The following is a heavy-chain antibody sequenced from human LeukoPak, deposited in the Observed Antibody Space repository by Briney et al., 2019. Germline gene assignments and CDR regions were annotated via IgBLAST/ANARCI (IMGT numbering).Heavy chain of an antibody. D-gene: IGHD5-18*01. Sequence: PARSLRLSCAASGFTFSSYAMNWVRQAPGKGLEWVSVISASGGGTYYADSVKGRLTISRDNSKNTLYLQMNSLRAEDTAVYYCAIMGGRYSHTQFGYYMDVWGKGTTVTVSS. CDR1: GFTFSSYA. CDR2: ISASGGGT. J-gene: IGHJ6*03. CDR3: AIMGGRYSHTQFGYYMDV. V-gene: IGHV3-23*01.